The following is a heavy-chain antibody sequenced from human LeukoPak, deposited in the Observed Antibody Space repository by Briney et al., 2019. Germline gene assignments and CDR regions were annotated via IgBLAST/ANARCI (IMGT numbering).Heavy chain of an antibody. J-gene: IGHJ4*02. V-gene: IGHV1-46*01. CDR1: GYTFTTYY. D-gene: IGHD3-10*01. CDR2: INPSDGST. CDR3: ARGHGSGSYILGY. Sequence: GASVKVSCKASGYTFTTYYMHWVRQAPGQGLEWMGIINPSDGSTTYAQEFQDRVTMTRDTSTSTFYMELSSLRSEDTAVYYCARGHGSGSYILGYWGQGTLVTVSS.